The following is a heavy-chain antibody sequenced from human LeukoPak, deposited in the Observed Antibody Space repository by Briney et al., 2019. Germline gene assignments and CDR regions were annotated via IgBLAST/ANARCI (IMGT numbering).Heavy chain of an antibody. CDR2: ISYDGSNK. Sequence: PGRSLRLSCAASGFTFSSYAMHWVRQAPGKGLEWVAVISYDGSNKYYADSVKGRFTISRDNSKNTLYLQMNSLRAEDTAVYYCARKYYDILTGSYYFDYWGQGTLVTVSS. CDR1: GFTFSSYA. J-gene: IGHJ4*02. CDR3: ARKYYDILTGSYYFDY. V-gene: IGHV3-30-3*01. D-gene: IGHD3-9*01.